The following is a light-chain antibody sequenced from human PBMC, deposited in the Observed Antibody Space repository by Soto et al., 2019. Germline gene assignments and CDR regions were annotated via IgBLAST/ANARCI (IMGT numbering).Light chain of an antibody. CDR3: VLYMGSGISV. V-gene: IGLV8-61*01. Sequence: QAVVTQEPSLSVSPGGTVTLTCGLSSGSVSTSHYPTWCQQTPGQAPRTLIYSTDTRSSGVPDRFSGSILGNRAALTITGAQADEESDYYCVLYMGSGISVFGGGTKLTVL. CDR2: STD. CDR1: SGSVSTSHY. J-gene: IGLJ3*02.